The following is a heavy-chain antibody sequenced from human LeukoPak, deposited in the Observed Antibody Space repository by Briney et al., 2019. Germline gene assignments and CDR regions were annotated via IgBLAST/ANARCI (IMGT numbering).Heavy chain of an antibody. D-gene: IGHD3-3*01. V-gene: IGHV4-39*01. CDR3: ARLREWPVTRTHFDY. J-gene: IGHJ4*02. CDR2: IYYSGST. CDR1: GGSISSSSYY. Sequence: SETLSLTCTVSGGSISSSSYYWGWIRQPPGKGLEWIGSIYYSGSTYYNPSLKSRVTISVDTSKNQFSLKLSSVTAADTAVYYCARLREWPVTRTHFDYWGQGTLVTVSS.